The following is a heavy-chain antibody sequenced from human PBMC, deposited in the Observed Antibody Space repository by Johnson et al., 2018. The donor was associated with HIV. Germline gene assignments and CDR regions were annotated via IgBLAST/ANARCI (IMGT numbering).Heavy chain of an antibody. J-gene: IGHJ3*02. D-gene: IGHD7-27*01. CDR1: GFTFSDYY. CDR3: AKSTRGNWGSCFDI. V-gene: IGHV3-11*04. CDR2: LTSSGSTI. Sequence: QVQLVESGGGLVKPGGSLRLSCAASGFTFSDYYMSWIRQAPGKGLAWVSYLTSSGSTIYYADSVKGRFTISRDNAKNTLDLQMNSLRAEDTSVYYCAKSTRGNWGSCFDIWGQGTMVTVSS.